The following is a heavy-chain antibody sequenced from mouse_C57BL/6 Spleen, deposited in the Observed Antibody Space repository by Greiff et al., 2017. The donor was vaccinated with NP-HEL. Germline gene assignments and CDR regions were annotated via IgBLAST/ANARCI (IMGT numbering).Heavy chain of an antibody. CDR2: IDPEDGDT. V-gene: IGHV14-1*01. CDR1: GFNIKDYY. D-gene: IGHD2-4*01. CDR3: TTYRANYDEAY. Sequence: EVQLQQSGAELVRPGASVKLSCTASGFNIKDYYMHWVKQRPEQGLEWIGRIDPEDGDTEYAPKFQGKATMTADTSSNTAYLQLSSLTSEDTAVYYCTTYRANYDEAYWGQGTLVTVSA. J-gene: IGHJ3*01.